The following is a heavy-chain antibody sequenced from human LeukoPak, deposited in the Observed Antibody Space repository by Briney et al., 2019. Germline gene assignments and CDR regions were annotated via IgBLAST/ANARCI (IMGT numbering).Heavy chain of an antibody. CDR2: ISYDGSNK. CDR3: ARNRYSSGYYYYYGMDV. Sequence: PGGSLRLSCAASAFTFSSYAMHCVRQAPGKGLEWVAVISYDGSNKYYADSVKGRFTIYRDNSKNTLYLQMNSLRAEDTAVYYCARNRYSSGYYYYYGMDVWGQGTTVTVSS. CDR1: AFTFSSYA. J-gene: IGHJ6*02. V-gene: IGHV3-30-3*01. D-gene: IGHD6-19*01.